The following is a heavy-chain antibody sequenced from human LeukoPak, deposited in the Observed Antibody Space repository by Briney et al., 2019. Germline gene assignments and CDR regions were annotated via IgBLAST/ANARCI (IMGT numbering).Heavy chain of an antibody. J-gene: IGHJ6*03. CDR1: GGTFSSFA. D-gene: IGHD6-6*01. V-gene: IGHV1-69*05. CDR3: ARDRGEIIAAHYYYYYMDV. Sequence: SVKVSCKASGGTFSSFAISWVRQAPGQGLEWMGGIIPIFGTANYAQKFQGRVTITTDESTSTAYMELSSLRSEDTAVYYCARDRGEIIAAHYYYYYMDVWGKGTTVTVSS. CDR2: IIPIFGTA.